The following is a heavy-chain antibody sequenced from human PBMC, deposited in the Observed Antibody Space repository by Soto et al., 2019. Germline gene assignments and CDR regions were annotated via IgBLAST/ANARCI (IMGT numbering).Heavy chain of an antibody. Sequence: EVQLVESGGGLVQPGGSLRLSCAASGFTVSSNYMSWVRQAPGKGLEWVSVIYSDGTTYYADSVKGRFTISRDNSKSTLFLQMTSLRAADPAVYYCATNADSTCYTPSFPPWGQGTLVTLSS. CDR3: ATNADSTCYTPSFPP. CDR2: IYSDGTT. CDR1: GFTVSSNY. D-gene: IGHD3-22*01. V-gene: IGHV3-66*01. J-gene: IGHJ5*02.